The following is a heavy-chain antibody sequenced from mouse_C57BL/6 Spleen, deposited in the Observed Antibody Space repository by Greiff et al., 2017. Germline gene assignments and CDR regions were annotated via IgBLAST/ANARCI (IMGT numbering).Heavy chain of an antibody. CDR2: INPNNGGT. V-gene: IGHV1-18*01. Sequence: VQLQQSGPELVKPGASVKISCKASGYTFTDYNMDWVKQSHGKGLEWIGDINPNNGGTIYNQKFKGKATLTVDKSSSTAYMELRSLTSEDTAVYDCARARGYDYDGHMDYWGQGTTVTVSS. J-gene: IGHJ4*01. D-gene: IGHD2-4*01. CDR1: GYTFTDYN. CDR3: ARARGYDYDGHMDY.